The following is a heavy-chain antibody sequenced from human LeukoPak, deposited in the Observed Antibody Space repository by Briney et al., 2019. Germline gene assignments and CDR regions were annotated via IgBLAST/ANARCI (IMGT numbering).Heavy chain of an antibody. D-gene: IGHD1-14*01. J-gene: IGHJ4*02. CDR3: ARVSESGGGDY. CDR1: GGSISSYY. CDR2: IYYSGST. Sequence: SETLSLTCTVSGGSISSYYWSWIRQPPGKGLEWIGYIYYSGSTYYNPSLKSRVTISVDTSKNQFSLKLSSVTAADTAVYYCARVSESGGGDYWGQGTLVTVSS. V-gene: IGHV4-59*08.